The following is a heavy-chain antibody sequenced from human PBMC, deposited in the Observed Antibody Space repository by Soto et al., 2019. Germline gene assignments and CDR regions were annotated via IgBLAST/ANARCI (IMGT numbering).Heavy chain of an antibody. CDR1: GFTFSSYG. D-gene: IGHD2-2*01. J-gene: IGHJ6*03. V-gene: IGHV3-33*01. CDR3: ARDLVPAAPRYYMDV. Sequence: QVQLVESGGGVVQPGRSLRLSCAASGFTFSSYGMHWVRQAPGKGLEWVAVIWYDGSNKYYADSVKGRFTISRDNSKNTLYLQMNSLRAEDTAVYYCARDLVPAAPRYYMDVWGKETTVTVSS. CDR2: IWYDGSNK.